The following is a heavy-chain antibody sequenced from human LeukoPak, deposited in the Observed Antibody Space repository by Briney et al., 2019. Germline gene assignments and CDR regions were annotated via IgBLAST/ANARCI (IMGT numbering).Heavy chain of an antibody. Sequence: GGSLRLSCAASAFTFSSYAMGWVRQAAGKGLEWVSAITASGGNTYYADSVKGRFTISRDNSKNTLYLQVNSLRAEDTAVYYCAKGNGFSYGRYYFHYWAQGTLVTVSS. CDR2: ITASGGNT. D-gene: IGHD5-18*01. CDR3: AKGNGFSYGRYYFHY. V-gene: IGHV3-23*01. J-gene: IGHJ4*02. CDR1: AFTFSSYA.